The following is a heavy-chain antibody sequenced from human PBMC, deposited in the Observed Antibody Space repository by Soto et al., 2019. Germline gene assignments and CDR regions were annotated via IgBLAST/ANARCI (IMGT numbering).Heavy chain of an antibody. V-gene: IGHV3-33*08. J-gene: IGHJ6*02. CDR2: IVYDGINK. D-gene: IGHD3-3*01. Sequence: GGSLRLSCAASGFTFSSYGVNWVRQAPGKGLEWVAVIVYDGINKYYRDSVKGRFTISRDNSKNTVYLQMNSLRAEDTALYYCARDRVLRFLEWLPYYGMDVWGQGTTVTVSS. CDR1: GFTFSSYG. CDR3: ARDRVLRFLEWLPYYGMDV.